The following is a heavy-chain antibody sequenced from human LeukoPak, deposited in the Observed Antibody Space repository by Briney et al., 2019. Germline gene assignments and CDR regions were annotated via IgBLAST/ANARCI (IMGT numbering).Heavy chain of an antibody. V-gene: IGHV1-69*05. Sequence: ASVKVSCKASGGTFSSYAISWVRQAPGQGLEWIGRIIPIFGTANYAQKFQGRVTITTDESTSTAYMELSSLRSEDTAVYYCARIRGGNSWHYYFDYWGQGTLVTVSS. D-gene: IGHD4-23*01. CDR1: GGTFSSYA. CDR2: IIPIFGTA. J-gene: IGHJ4*02. CDR3: ARIRGGNSWHYYFDY.